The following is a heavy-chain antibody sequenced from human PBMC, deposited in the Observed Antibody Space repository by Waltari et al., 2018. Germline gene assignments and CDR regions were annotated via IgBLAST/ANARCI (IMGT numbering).Heavy chain of an antibody. CDR2: INQDGSEK. V-gene: IGHV3-7*01. D-gene: IGHD6-13*01. CDR1: GFTFSNNW. Sequence: EVQLVESVGGLVQPGGSLSLPCAASGFTFSNNWMTWVSQAPGKGLEWVANINQDGSEKYSVESVKGRFTISRDNAKNSLYLQLNSLRADDTAVYYCTRGGDDSSWYWRNWGQGTLVTVSS. J-gene: IGHJ4*02. CDR3: TRGGDDSSWYWRN.